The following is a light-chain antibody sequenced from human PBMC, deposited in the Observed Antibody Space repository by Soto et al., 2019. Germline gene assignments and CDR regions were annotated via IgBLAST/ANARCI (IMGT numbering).Light chain of an antibody. J-gene: IGKJ1*01. Sequence: VLTQSPGTLFLSPGERATLSCRASQSVSSTYLAWYQQKPGQAPRLLIYGASSRATGIPDRFSGSGSGTDFTLTISRLEPEDFAVYYCQQYGSSPWTFGQGTKVEIK. CDR3: QQYGSSPWT. CDR2: GAS. CDR1: QSVSSTY. V-gene: IGKV3-20*01.